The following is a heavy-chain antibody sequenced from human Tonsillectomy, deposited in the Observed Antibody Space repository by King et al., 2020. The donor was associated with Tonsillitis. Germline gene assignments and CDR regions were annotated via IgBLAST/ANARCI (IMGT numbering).Heavy chain of an antibody. J-gene: IGHJ4*02. V-gene: IGHV3-30*18. CDR3: AKGTRELDY. CDR1: GLTFSSHA. CDR2: ISHDGNNN. Sequence: VQLVESGGGVVQPGRSLGLSCEVSGLTFSSHAMHWVLQAPGRGLERVAAISHDGNNNYYADSVKGRFTISRDNSKNTLYLQMNSLRAEDTAVYYCAKGTRELDYWGQGTLVTVSS. D-gene: IGHD5-24*01.